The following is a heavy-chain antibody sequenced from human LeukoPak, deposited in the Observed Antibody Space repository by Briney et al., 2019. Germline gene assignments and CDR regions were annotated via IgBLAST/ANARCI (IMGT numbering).Heavy chain of an antibody. CDR1: GYTSTSYA. V-gene: IGHV1-3*01. D-gene: IGHD3-10*01. CDR3: ARVITMVRGGLGY. CDR2: INAGNGNT. J-gene: IGHJ4*02. Sequence: ASVKVSCKASGYTSTSYAMHWVRQAPGQRLEWMGWINAGNGNTKYSQKFQGRVTITRDTSASTAYMELSSLRSEDTAVYYCARVITMVRGGLGYWGQGTLVTVSS.